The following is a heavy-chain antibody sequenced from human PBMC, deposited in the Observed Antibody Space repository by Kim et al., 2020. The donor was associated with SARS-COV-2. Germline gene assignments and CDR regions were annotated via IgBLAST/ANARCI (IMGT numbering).Heavy chain of an antibody. D-gene: IGHD3-16*02. CDR2: ISTYNSNT. V-gene: IGHV1-18*01. Sequence: ASVKVSCKASGYSFANYGVSWVRQAPGQGLEWMGWISTYNSNTLYAQNLQGRFTMTTDTSTDTAYMELRSLRSDDTAIYYCARDYDYVWGTYRPGGYWGQGTLVTVSS. CDR1: GYSFANYG. CDR3: ARDYDYVWGTYRPGGY. J-gene: IGHJ4*02.